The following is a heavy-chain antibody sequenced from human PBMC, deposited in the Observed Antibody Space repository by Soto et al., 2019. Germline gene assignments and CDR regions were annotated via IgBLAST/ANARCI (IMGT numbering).Heavy chain of an antibody. CDR3: ARGHFFDTAMVTYYYYYGMDV. CDR2: MNPNSGNT. Sequence: GASVKVSCKASGYTFTSYDINWVRQATGQGLEWMGWMNPNSGNTGYAQKFQGRVTMTRNTSISTAYMELSSLRSEDTAVYYCARGHFFDTAMVTYYYYYGMDVWGQGTTVTVSS. D-gene: IGHD5-18*01. J-gene: IGHJ6*02. V-gene: IGHV1-8*01. CDR1: GYTFTSYD.